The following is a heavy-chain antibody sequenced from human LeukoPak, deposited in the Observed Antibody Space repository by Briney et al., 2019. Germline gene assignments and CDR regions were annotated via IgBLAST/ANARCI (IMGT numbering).Heavy chain of an antibody. D-gene: IGHD5-18*01. Sequence: SVKVPCKASGGTFSSYAISWVRQAPGQGLEWMGGIIPIFGTANYAQKFQGRVTITADKSTSTAYMELSGLRSEDTAVYYCARGPRTRGYSYGDFFDYWGQGTLVTVSS. V-gene: IGHV1-69*06. CDR3: ARGPRTRGYSYGDFFDY. CDR2: IIPIFGTA. CDR1: GGTFSSYA. J-gene: IGHJ4*02.